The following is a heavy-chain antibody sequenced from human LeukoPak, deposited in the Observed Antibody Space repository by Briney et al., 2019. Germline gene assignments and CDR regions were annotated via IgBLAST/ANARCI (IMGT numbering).Heavy chain of an antibody. CDR1: GYGFTTYW. D-gene: IGHD2-21*02. CDR2: IFPGDSDT. Sequence: GESLKISCKSSGYGFTTYWIGWVRQMPGKGLEWMGTIFPGDSDTRYSPSLQGQVTISADYSINTAYLQWSSLKASDTAMYCCARLNSDVPDYWGQGTLVTVSS. J-gene: IGHJ4*02. V-gene: IGHV5-51*01. CDR3: ARLNSDVPDY.